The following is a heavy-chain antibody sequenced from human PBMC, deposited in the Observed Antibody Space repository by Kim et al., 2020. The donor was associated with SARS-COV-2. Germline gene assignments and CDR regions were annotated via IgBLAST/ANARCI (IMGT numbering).Heavy chain of an antibody. Sequence: KGQFTISRDNSKNTLYLQMNSLRDEDTAVYYCARDHYYDSSGSGYYGMDVWGQGTTVTVSS. J-gene: IGHJ6*02. CDR3: ARDHYYDSSGSGYYGMDV. D-gene: IGHD3-22*01. V-gene: IGHV3-30*07.